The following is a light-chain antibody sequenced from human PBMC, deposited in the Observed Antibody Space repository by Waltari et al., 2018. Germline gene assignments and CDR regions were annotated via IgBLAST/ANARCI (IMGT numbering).Light chain of an antibody. CDR1: QSIGRY. CDR2: AAS. CDR3: QQRYSTPYT. V-gene: IGKV1-39*01. Sequence: DIQMTQSPSSLSASVGDTITITSRASQSIGRYFNWFQQKPGKAPELLISAASTLQSGVPSRFSGSGSGTHFTLTISSLQSEDLATYYCQQRYSTPYTFGQGT. J-gene: IGKJ2*01.